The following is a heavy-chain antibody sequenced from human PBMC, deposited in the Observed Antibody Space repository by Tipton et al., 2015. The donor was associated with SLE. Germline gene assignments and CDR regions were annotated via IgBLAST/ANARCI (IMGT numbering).Heavy chain of an antibody. CDR1: GGSFSGYY. Sequence: TLSLTCAVYGGSFSGYYWSWIRQPPGKGLEWIGEINHSGNTNYSPSLKSRVTISVDTSKNQFSLKLSSVTAADTAVYYCATKARPYYFDYWGQGTLVTVSS. CDR3: ATKARPYYFDY. J-gene: IGHJ4*02. V-gene: IGHV4-34*01. CDR2: INHSGNT.